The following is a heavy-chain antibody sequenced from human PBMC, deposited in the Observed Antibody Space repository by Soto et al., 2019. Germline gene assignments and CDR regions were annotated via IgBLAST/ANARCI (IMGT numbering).Heavy chain of an antibody. CDR1: GDSVASNNAA. V-gene: IGHV6-1*01. Sequence: ALSLACAISGDSVASNNAAWNWIRQSPSRGLEWLGRTYYRSKWYNDYAVSVKSRITINPDTSKNQFSLQLNSVTPEDTAVYYCARDRGKSVSYSSGWSSFDYWGQGTLVTVSS. J-gene: IGHJ4*02. CDR2: TYYRSKWYN. D-gene: IGHD6-19*01. CDR3: ARDRGKSVSYSSGWSSFDY.